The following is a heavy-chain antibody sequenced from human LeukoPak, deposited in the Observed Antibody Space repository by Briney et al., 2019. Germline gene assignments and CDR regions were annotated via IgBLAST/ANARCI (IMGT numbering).Heavy chain of an antibody. J-gene: IGHJ6*02. V-gene: IGHV4-34*01. D-gene: IGHD6-19*01. CDR2: TYYSGST. CDR1: GGSFSGYY. Sequence: SETLSLTCAVYGGSFSGYYWSWIRQPPGKGLEWIGSTYYSGSTYYNPSLKSRVTISVDTSKNQFSLKLSSVTAADTAVYYCARQSGVYSSGWYSGYYYGMDVWGQGTTVTVSS. CDR3: ARQSGVYSSGWYSGYYYGMDV.